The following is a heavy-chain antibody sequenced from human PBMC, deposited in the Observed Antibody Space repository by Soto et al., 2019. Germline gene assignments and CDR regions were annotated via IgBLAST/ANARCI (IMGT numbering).Heavy chain of an antibody. Sequence: QVQLVQSGAEVKKPGASVKVSCKPSGYSYTTFGISWVRQAPGQGLEWMGWMNSNSGKTDYAQKFQGRVTMTPDTFTRTAYMDLRSLTSDDTAVYFCVRDRLTVTGTKCFDYWGQGTLVTVSS. D-gene: IGHD4-17*01. CDR1: GYSYTTFG. V-gene: IGHV1-18*01. J-gene: IGHJ4*02. CDR3: VRDRLTVTGTKCFDY. CDR2: MNSNSGKT.